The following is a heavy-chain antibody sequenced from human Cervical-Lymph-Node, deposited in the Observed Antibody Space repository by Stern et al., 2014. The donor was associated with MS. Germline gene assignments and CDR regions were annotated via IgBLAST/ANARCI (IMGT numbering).Heavy chain of an antibody. CDR3: ARASAAAYDY. V-gene: IGHV4-61*02. J-gene: IGHJ4*02. CDR2: IYTSGTP. D-gene: IGHD6-13*01. CDR1: GGSISSGSYY. Sequence: QVQLQESGPGLVKPSQTLSLTCTVSGGSISSGSYYWSWIRQPAGKGLEWIGRIYTSGTPNYNTSLKSRVTISMDTSKNQFSLKLTSVTAADTAVYYCARASAAAYDYWGQGTLVTVSS.